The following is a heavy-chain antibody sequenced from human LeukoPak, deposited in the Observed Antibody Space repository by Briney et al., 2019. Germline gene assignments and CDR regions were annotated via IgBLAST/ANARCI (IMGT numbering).Heavy chain of an antibody. V-gene: IGHV1-24*01. CDR2: FDPEDGET. CDR3: ATDGRVGATSDAFDI. J-gene: IGHJ3*02. Sequence: ASVKVSCKVSGYTLTELSMHWVRQAPGKGLEWMGGFDPEDGETIYAQKFQGRVTMTEDTSTDTAYMELSNLRSEDTAVYYCATDGRVGATSDAFDIWAKGQWSPSL. D-gene: IGHD1-26*01. CDR1: GYTLTELS.